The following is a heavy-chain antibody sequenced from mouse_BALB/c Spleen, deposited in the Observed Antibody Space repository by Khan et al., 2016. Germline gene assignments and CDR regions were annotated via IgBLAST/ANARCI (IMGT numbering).Heavy chain of an antibody. CDR1: GYTFSDYW. CDR3: ARGVY. V-gene: IGHV1-9*01. CDR2: ILPGSVST. Sequence: VQLQESGAELMKPGASVKICCTATGYTFSDYWIEWVKVRPGHGLEWIGEILPGSVSTNYHEKFKGKATFTAETSSNTAYMQLSSLTAEDSAVYYCARGVYWGQGTLVTVSA. J-gene: IGHJ3*01.